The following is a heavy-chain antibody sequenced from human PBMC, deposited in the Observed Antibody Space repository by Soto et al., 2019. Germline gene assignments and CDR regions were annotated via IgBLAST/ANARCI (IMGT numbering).Heavy chain of an antibody. D-gene: IGHD1-26*01. CDR1: GGSFSGYY. J-gene: IGHJ4*02. CDR3: AGRGLGATDY. CDR2: INHSGST. V-gene: IGHV4-34*01. Sequence: QVQLQQWGAGLLKPSETLSLTCAVYGGSFSGYYWSWIRQPPGKGLEWIGEINHSGSTNYNPSLKSRVTISVDTAKNQFSLKLSSVTAADTAVYYCAGRGLGATDYWGQGTLVTVSS.